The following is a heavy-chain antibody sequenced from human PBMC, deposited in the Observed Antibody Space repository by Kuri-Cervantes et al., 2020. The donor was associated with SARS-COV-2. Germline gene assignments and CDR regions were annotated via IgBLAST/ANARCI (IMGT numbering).Heavy chain of an antibody. CDR1: GFTFSSYW. V-gene: IGHV3-7*05. D-gene: IGHD1-1*01. J-gene: IGHJ3*02. CDR3: ARGLGTADAFDI. Sequence: GESLKISCAASGFTFSSYWMSWVRQAPGKGLEWVVNIKQDGSEKYYVDSVKGRFTISRDNAKNSLYLQMNSLRAEDTAVYYCARGLGTADAFDIWGQGTMVTVSS. CDR2: IKQDGSEK.